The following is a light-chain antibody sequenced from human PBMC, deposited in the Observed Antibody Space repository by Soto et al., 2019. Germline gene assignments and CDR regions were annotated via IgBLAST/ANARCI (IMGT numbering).Light chain of an antibody. CDR2: STS. CDR3: LLYLGGAHV. J-gene: IGLJ1*01. V-gene: IGLV7-43*01. Sequence: QAVVTQEPSLTVSPGGTVTLTCASSTGAITSGHYPNWFQQKPGQAPGALIYSTSNKHSWTPARFSGSLLGGKAALTLSGVQPEDEAEYYCLLYLGGAHVFGTGTKLTVL. CDR1: TGAITSGHY.